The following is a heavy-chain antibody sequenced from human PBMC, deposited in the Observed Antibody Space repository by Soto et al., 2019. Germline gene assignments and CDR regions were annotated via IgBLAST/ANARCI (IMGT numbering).Heavy chain of an antibody. Sequence: QITLKESGPTLVEPTQTLTLTCSFSGFSLSKSGVGVGWFRQAPGKALECLGIIYWDNDRRYNPSVKDRLTITKDTSKNQIFVTMTCMEPVDTGTYYCAHRVSYSDSWDVGWFDSWGQGTPVTVS. CDR2: IYWDNDR. CDR3: AHRVSYSDSWDVGWFDS. CDR1: GFSLSKSGVG. J-gene: IGHJ5*01. D-gene: IGHD3-10*01. V-gene: IGHV2-5*02.